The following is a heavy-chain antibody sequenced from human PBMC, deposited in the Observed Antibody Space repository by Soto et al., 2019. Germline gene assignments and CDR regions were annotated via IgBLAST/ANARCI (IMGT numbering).Heavy chain of an antibody. D-gene: IGHD1-26*01. CDR3: ARERPKWELRSFYFDY. J-gene: IGHJ4*02. Sequence: SETLSLTCAVSGGSISSSNWWSWVRQPPGKGLEWIGEIYHSGSTNYNPSLKSRVTISVDKSKNQFSLKLSSVTAADTAVYYCARERPKWELRSFYFDYWGQGALVTVSS. CDR1: GGSISSSNW. V-gene: IGHV4-4*02. CDR2: IYHSGST.